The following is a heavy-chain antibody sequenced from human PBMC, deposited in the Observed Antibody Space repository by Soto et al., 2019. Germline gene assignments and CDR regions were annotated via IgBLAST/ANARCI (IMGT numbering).Heavy chain of an antibody. CDR1: GFTFSSYA. CDR3: AKDVRYSSGWPGHLDI. J-gene: IGHJ3*02. V-gene: IGHV3-23*01. CDR2: ISGSGGST. Sequence: PGGSLRLSCAASGFTFSSYAMSWVRQAPGKGLEWVSAISGSGGSTYYADSVKGRFTISRDNSKNTLYLQMNSLRAEDTAVYYCAKDVRYSSGWPGHLDICGQRTMVTVSS. D-gene: IGHD6-19*01.